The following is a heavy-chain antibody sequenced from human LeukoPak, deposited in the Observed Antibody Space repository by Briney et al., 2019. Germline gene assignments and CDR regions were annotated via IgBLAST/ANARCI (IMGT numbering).Heavy chain of an antibody. CDR2: SYYSGST. Sequence: SETLSLTCTVSGGSISSSSYYWGWLRQPPGMGLEWIGSSYYSGSTYYNPSLKSRVTISVNTSKNQFSLKLSSVTAADTAVYYCARRVTIFGVVIWFDYWGQGTLVTVSS. CDR3: ARRVTIFGVVIWFDY. CDR1: GGSISSSSYY. V-gene: IGHV4-39*01. J-gene: IGHJ4*02. D-gene: IGHD3-3*01.